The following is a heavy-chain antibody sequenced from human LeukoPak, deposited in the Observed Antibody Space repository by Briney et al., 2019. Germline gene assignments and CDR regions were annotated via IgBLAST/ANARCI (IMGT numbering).Heavy chain of an antibody. CDR1: GFTVSSNY. D-gene: IGHD3-3*01. Sequence: PGGSLPLSCAASGFTVSSNYMSWVRRAPGKGLEWVSVIYSGGSTYYADSVKGRFTISRHNSKNTLYLQMNSRRAEDTAVYYCAREAERVANAFDIWGQGTMVTVSS. J-gene: IGHJ3*02. CDR2: IYSGGST. V-gene: IGHV3-53*04. CDR3: AREAERVANAFDI.